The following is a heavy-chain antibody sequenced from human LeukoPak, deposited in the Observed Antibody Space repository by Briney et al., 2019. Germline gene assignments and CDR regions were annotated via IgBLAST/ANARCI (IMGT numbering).Heavy chain of an antibody. Sequence: SETLSLTCTVSGGSISSSSYYWGWIRQPPGKGLEWIGSIYYSGSTYYNPSLKSRVTISVDTSKNQFSLKLSSVTAADTAVYYCARLESVSDSSGYYYGDYWGQGTLVTVSS. J-gene: IGHJ4*02. D-gene: IGHD3-22*01. CDR1: GGSISSSSYY. CDR3: ARLESVSDSSGYYYGDY. CDR2: IYYSGST. V-gene: IGHV4-39*01.